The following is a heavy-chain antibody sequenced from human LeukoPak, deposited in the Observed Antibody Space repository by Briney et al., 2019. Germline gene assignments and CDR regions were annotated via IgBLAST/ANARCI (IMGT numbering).Heavy chain of an antibody. CDR1: GYTFTGYY. V-gene: IGHV1-2*02. D-gene: IGHD5-12*01. CDR3: ARVVVATITFDY. J-gene: IGHJ4*02. Sequence: ASVKVSCKASGYTFTGYYMHWVRQAPGQGLEWMGWINPNSGGTNYAQKFQGRVTMTRDTSISTAYMELSRLRPDDTAVYYCARVVVATITFDYWGQGTLVTVSS. CDR2: INPNSGGT.